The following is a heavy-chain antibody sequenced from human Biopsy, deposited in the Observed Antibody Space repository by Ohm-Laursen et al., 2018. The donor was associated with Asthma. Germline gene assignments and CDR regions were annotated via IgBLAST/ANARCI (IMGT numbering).Heavy chain of an antibody. V-gene: IGHV3-30-3*01. Sequence: SLRLSCAASRFTYEMHCMRQARGERREGVEVISYDGSSIYYADSVNGRFTISRDKSKNTLSLQMNSLTAEDTAVYDCEREGVGVTHMDDWGQGTLVTVSS. CDR3: EREGVGVTHMDD. J-gene: IGHJ4*02. CDR2: ISYDGSSI. CDR1: RFTYE. D-gene: IGHD2-21*01.